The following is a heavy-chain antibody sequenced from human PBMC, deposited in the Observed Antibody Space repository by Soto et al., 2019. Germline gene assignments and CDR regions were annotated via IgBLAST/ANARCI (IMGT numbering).Heavy chain of an antibody. CDR2: ISGSGGST. CDR3: ARRGSGSDYDY. D-gene: IGHD1-26*01. V-gene: IGHV3-23*01. Sequence: EVQVLESGGGLVQPGGSLRLSCAASGFTFSSYAMRWVRQAPGKGLEWVSAISGSGGSTYYADSVKGRFTISRDNSKNTLYLQMNSLRAEDTAVYYCARRGSGSDYDYWGQGTRVTVSS. CDR1: GFTFSSYA. J-gene: IGHJ4*02.